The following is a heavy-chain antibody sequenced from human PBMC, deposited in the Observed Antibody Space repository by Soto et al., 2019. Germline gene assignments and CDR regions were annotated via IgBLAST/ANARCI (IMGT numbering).Heavy chain of an antibody. J-gene: IGHJ4*02. D-gene: IGHD1-26*01. Sequence: EVQLVESGGGVVRPGGSLRLSCAASGFTFDDYGMSWVRQDPVKGLEWVSGINWNGVSTGYADSVKGRFTISRDNAKNSLYLQMNSLRAEDTALYYCARDLDSGSERMKYYFDYWGQGTLVTVSS. CDR1: GFTFDDYG. CDR3: ARDLDSGSERMKYYFDY. CDR2: INWNGVST. V-gene: IGHV3-20*04.